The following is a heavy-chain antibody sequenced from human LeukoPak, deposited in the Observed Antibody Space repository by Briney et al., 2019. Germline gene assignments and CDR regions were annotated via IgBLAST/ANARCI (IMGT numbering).Heavy chain of an antibody. Sequence: PAASVNVSCMASGYTFTGYYMHWVRQAPGQGLEWMGWINPNSGGTNYAQKFQGWVTMTRDTSISTAYMELSRLRSDDTAVYYCASDATYYYDSSGYDYWGQGALVTVSS. CDR2: INPNSGGT. D-gene: IGHD3-22*01. CDR3: ASDATYYYDSSGYDY. V-gene: IGHV1-2*04. J-gene: IGHJ4*02. CDR1: GYTFTGYY.